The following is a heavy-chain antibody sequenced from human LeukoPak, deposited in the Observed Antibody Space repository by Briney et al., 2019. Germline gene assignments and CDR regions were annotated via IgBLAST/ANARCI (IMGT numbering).Heavy chain of an antibody. V-gene: IGHV1-69*13. J-gene: IGHJ4*02. CDR3: ARYSVDYGPWFPEF. CDR2: IIVISGST. D-gene: IGHD1-26*01. CDR1: GGTLTYDS. Sequence: SVKVSCKASGGTLTYDSVSWVRQAPGQGLEWMGGIIVISGSTTYAQKFKGRVTIRADEATSTVFMKLNSLTVEDTGVYYCARYSVDYGPWFPEFWGQGTLVTVSS.